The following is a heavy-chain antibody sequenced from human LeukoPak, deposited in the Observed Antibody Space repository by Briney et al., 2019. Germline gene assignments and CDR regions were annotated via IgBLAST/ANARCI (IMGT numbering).Heavy chain of an antibody. D-gene: IGHD2-21*02. CDR1: RFSFTSYW. CDR3: ARHYLTAMASDY. Sequence: GESLKISCTWSRFSFTSYWIGWVRQMLGKGLEWMGIIYPGDSDTRYSPSFQGKVTISADKSISTAYLQWSSLKASDTAMYYCARHYLTAMASDYWGQGTLVTVSS. CDR2: IYPGDSDT. V-gene: IGHV5-51*01. J-gene: IGHJ4*02.